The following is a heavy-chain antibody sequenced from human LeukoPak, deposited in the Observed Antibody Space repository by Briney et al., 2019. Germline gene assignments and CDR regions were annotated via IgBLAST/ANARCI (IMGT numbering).Heavy chain of an antibody. CDR3: AREPVAANYYFDY. J-gene: IGHJ4*02. CDR2: IWYDGSNK. V-gene: IGHV3-33*01. CDR1: GFTFSSYG. Sequence: GRSLRLSCAASGFTFSSYGMHWVRQAPGKGLEWVAVIWYDGSNKYYADSVKGRFTISRDNSKNTLYLQMNSLRAEDTAVYYCAREPVAANYYFDYWGQGTLVTVSS. D-gene: IGHD6-19*01.